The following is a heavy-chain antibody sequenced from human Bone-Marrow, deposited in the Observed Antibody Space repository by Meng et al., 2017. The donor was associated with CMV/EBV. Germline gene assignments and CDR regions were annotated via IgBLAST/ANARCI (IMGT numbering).Heavy chain of an antibody. D-gene: IGHD4-17*01. CDR3: ARDTVTYQNGLGIDY. V-gene: IGHV1-18*01. J-gene: IGHJ4*02. CDR2: ISTYNGNT. Sequence: SVKVSCKASGYTFINFGFSWVRQVPGQGLQWMGWISTYNGNTNYAQRLQGRVTLTTDTSTSTAYMELRSLRSDDTAVYYCARDTVTYQNGLGIDYWGQGTLVTVSS. CDR1: GYTFINFG.